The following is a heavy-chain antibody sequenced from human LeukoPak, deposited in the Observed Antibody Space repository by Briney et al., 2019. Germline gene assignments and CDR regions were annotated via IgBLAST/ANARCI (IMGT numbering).Heavy chain of an antibody. J-gene: IGHJ3*02. V-gene: IGHV3-7*01. CDR2: IKQDGSEK. D-gene: IGHD3-16*01. CDR3: AKDYGVLGGAMVGAFDI. CDR1: GFTFSSYW. Sequence: PGGSLRLSCAASGFTFSSYWMSWVRLAPGKGLEWVANIKQDGSEKYYVDSVRGRFSTSRDNSRNTLYLQMNSLRAEDTAVYYCAKDYGVLGGAMVGAFDIWGQGTMVTVSS.